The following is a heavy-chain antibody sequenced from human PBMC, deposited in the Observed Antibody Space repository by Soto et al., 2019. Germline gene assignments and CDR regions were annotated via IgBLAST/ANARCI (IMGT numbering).Heavy chain of an antibody. J-gene: IGHJ5*02. V-gene: IGHV3-7*03. CDR1: GFSFSSYW. Sequence: EVQLVESGGGLVQPGGSLRLSCAASGFSFSSYWMTWVRQPPGKGLEWVANIKEDGREKYYVASVKGRFTISRDNDKSLLYLQMDSLTPDDTAVYYCAGDGVRNGAYNGWLDPWGQGTLVTVSS. CDR2: IKEDGREK. D-gene: IGHD3-16*01. CDR3: AGDGVRNGAYNGWLDP.